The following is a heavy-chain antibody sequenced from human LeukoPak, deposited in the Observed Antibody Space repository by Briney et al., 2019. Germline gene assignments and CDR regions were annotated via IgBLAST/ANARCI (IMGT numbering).Heavy chain of an antibody. CDR2: INPNRGGT. J-gene: IGHJ3*02. CDR3: ARGKRSTDAFDI. Sequence: GASVKVSCKASGYTFTGYYMQWVRQAPGQGLEWMGWINPNRGGTNYAQKFQGRVTMTGDTSISTAYMALSSLRSDDTAVYYCARGKRSTDAFDIWGQGTMVTLSS. V-gene: IGHV1-2*02. CDR1: GYTFTGYY.